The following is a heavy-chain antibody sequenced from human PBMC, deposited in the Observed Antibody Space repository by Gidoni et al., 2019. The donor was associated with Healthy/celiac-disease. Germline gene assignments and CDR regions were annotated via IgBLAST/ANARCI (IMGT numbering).Heavy chain of an antibody. CDR2: ISGNSGSI. Sequence: EVPLVESGGGLVQPGRSLRLSCSASAFTFDDYALHWVRPAPGKGLEWVSGISGNSGSIGYADSVKGRFTISRDNAKNSLYLQMNSLRAEDTALYYCAKDIGGIAAAGTKGPNYYYYGMDVWGQGTTVTVSS. CDR1: AFTFDDYA. D-gene: IGHD6-13*01. V-gene: IGHV3-9*01. CDR3: AKDIGGIAAAGTKGPNYYYYGMDV. J-gene: IGHJ6*02.